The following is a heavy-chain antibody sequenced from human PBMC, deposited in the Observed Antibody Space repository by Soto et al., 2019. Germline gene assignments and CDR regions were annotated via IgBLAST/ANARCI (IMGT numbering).Heavy chain of an antibody. Sequence: DVQLVESGGGLVQPGGSLRVSCAASGFTLGSHRIHWVRQAPGKGLEWVSRIDTDGGGTSYADSVKGRFTISTDNAKNTLYLRMNGLRAEDTAVYYCATVFDLWGQGTLVTFSS. CDR2: IDTDGGGT. J-gene: IGHJ5*02. CDR3: ATVFDL. CDR1: GFTLGSHR. V-gene: IGHV3-74*01.